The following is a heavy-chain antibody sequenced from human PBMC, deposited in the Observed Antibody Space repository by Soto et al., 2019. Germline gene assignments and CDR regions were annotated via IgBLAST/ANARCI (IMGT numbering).Heavy chain of an antibody. CDR1: GGAISSGGYS. Sequence: QLQPQESGSGLVKPSQTLSLTCAVSGGAISSGGYSWSWIRQPPGQSLEWIAYIYHSGSTYYNPFLKTRATISVNRPRHLSSLKLSSVNAADTAVYYCARVPRPWGQGNLVTVSS. J-gene: IGHJ5*02. V-gene: IGHV4-30-2*01. CDR3: ARVPRP. CDR2: IYHSGST.